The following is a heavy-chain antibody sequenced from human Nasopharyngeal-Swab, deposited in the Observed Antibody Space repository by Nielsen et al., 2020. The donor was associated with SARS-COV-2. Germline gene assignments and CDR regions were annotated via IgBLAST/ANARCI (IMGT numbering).Heavy chain of an antibody. CDR2: MNSDGSTI. CDR3: ATAGNYRFDN. Sequence: GESLKISCAASGFTFSSSWMHWIRQDPGKGLVWVARMNSDGSTINYGDSVMGRFIIPRDNAKNMLYLQMYSLRAEDTAVYYCATAGNYRFDNWGHGTLVTVSS. D-gene: IGHD3-16*02. V-gene: IGHV3-74*01. J-gene: IGHJ4*01. CDR1: GFTFSSSW.